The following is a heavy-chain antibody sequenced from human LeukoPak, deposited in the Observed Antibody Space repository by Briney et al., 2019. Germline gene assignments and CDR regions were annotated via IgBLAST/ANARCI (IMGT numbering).Heavy chain of an antibody. D-gene: IGHD4-23*01. CDR1: GGTFSSYA. CDR3: ARAYLLETMVVNEYHVAFDI. CDR2: IIPIFGTA. Sequence: SEKVSCKASGGTFSSYAISWVRQAPGQGLEWMGGIIPIFGTANYAQKFQGRVTITADESTSTAYMELSSLRSEDTAVYYCARAYLLETMVVNEYHVAFDIWGQGTMVTVSS. J-gene: IGHJ3*02. V-gene: IGHV1-69*13.